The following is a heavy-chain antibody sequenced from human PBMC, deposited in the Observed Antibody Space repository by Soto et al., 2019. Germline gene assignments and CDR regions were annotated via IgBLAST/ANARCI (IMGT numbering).Heavy chain of an antibody. D-gene: IGHD2-15*01. J-gene: IGHJ4*02. CDR1: GGSTHSYY. CDR3: ARGHGHGGSSFDF. V-gene: IGHV4-59*01. Sequence: QEQLQESGPGLVKPSETLSLTCTVSGGSTHSYYWAWIRQPPGNGLEWMGYVYYNGDTNYNPSLKSRVTISVDASKHQFSLKLTSVTPADTAVYYCARGHGHGGSSFDFWGQGTLVTVSS. CDR2: VYYNGDT.